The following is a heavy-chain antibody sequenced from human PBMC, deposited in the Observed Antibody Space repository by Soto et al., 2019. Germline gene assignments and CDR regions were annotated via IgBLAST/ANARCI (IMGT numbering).Heavy chain of an antibody. CDR2: IWYDGSNK. Sequence: QVQLVESGGGVVQPGRSLRLSCAASGFTFSSYGMHWVRQAQGKGLEWVAVIWYDGSNKYYADSVKGRFTISRDNSKNTLYLQMNSLRAEDTAVYYCARDSGSTAMEYYFDYWGQGTLVTVSS. CDR1: GFTFSSYG. CDR3: ARDSGSTAMEYYFDY. J-gene: IGHJ4*02. V-gene: IGHV3-33*01. D-gene: IGHD5-18*01.